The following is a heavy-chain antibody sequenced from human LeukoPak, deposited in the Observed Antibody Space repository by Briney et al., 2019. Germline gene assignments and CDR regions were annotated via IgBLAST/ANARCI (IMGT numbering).Heavy chain of an antibody. D-gene: IGHD1-26*01. V-gene: IGHV3-23*01. J-gene: IGHJ4*02. CDR1: GFTFSTSA. CDR2: ISGSGSGGST. CDR3: AKERSESYASH. Sequence: GGSLRLSCAASGFTFSTSAMSWVRQAPGKGLEWVSNISGSGSGGSTYYADSVKGRFTISRDNSKNTLYLQMNSLRADDTAVYYCAKERSESYASHWGQGTLVTVSS.